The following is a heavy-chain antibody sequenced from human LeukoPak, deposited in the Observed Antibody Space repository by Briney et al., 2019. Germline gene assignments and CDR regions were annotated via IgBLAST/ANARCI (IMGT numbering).Heavy chain of an antibody. Sequence: ASVTVSFKASVYTFTSCDINWVRQATGQGLEWMGWMNPNSGNTGSGQSFQGRITMNRDISIGTAYMELSNLTSEDTAIYYCTRGSSGRRDNWGQGTLVTVSA. CDR3: TRGSSGRRDN. D-gene: IGHD6-19*01. CDR2: MNPNSGNT. J-gene: IGHJ4*02. CDR1: VYTFTSCD. V-gene: IGHV1-8*01.